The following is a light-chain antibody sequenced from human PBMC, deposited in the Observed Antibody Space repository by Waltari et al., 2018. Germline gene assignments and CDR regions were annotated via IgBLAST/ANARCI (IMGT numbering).Light chain of an antibody. V-gene: IGKV3-20*01. CDR1: QSVSNTY. J-gene: IGKJ4*01. CDR3: QQYNYSPLT. CDR2: GAS. Sequence: VLTQSPGTLSLSPGVRAILSCRASQSVSNTYLAWYQRKPGQAPRLLIYGASSRATGIPDRFSGSGSGTEFTLTINALEPEDSAVYFCQQYNYSPLTFGGGTRVEIK.